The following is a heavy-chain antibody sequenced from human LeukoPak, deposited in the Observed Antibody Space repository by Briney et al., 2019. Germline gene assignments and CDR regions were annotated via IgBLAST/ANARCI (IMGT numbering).Heavy chain of an antibody. D-gene: IGHD6-6*01. CDR2: IYSTGST. V-gene: IGHV4-61*02. J-gene: IGHJ6*03. CDR3: TRDPAEYSTSNYYYHYYMDV. Sequence: SQTLSLTCTVSGGSISSGGYYWSWIRQPAGKGLEYIGRIYSTGSTNYNPSLRSRVTISVDTSKNHFSLKLSSVTAADTAVYYCTRDPAEYSTSNYYYHYYMDVWGKGTTVTVSS. CDR1: GGSISSGGYY.